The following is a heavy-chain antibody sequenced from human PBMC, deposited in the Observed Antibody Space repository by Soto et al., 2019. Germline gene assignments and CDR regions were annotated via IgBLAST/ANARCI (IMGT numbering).Heavy chain of an antibody. J-gene: IGHJ3*02. V-gene: IGHV3-23*01. Sequence: EVQLLESGGGLVQPGGSLRLSCVASGFTFSSYAMSWVRQAPGKGLEWVSAISGSGGSTYYADSVKGRFTISRDNSKNPLYLQMNSPRADDTAVYYCATGGGDYSSGWYGAFDIWGQGTMVTVSS. CDR1: GFTFSSYA. CDR2: ISGSGGST. CDR3: ATGGGDYSSGWYGAFDI. D-gene: IGHD6-19*01.